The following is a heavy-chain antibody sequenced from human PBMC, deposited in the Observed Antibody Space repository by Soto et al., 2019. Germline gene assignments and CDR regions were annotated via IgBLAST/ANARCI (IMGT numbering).Heavy chain of an antibody. CDR3: ARVRGYSSSWYGGIAVAGLNWFDY. CDR1: GYTFTSYG. D-gene: IGHD6-13*01. V-gene: IGHV1-18*01. J-gene: IGHJ5*01. CDR2: ISAYNGNT. Sequence: GASVKVSCKASGYTFTSYGISWVRQAPGQGLEWMGWISAYNGNTNYAQKLQGRVTMTTDTSTSTAYMELRSLRSDDTAVYYCARVRGYSSSWYGGIAVAGLNWFDYWGQGTLVTVSS.